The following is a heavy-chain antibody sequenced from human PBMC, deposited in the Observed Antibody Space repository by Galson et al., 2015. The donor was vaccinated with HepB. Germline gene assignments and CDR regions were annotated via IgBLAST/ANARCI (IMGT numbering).Heavy chain of an antibody. D-gene: IGHD3-10*01. J-gene: IGHJ4*02. CDR1: GFTFSSYW. V-gene: IGHV3-74*01. CDR3: LRDPPQVRELFDY. Sequence: SLRLSCAASGFTFSSYWMHWVRQAPGKGLVWVSRIDGDGTGTSYADSVKGRFTISRDNAKNTLYLQMNSLRVEDTAVYYCLRDPPQVRELFDYWGQGTLVTVSS. CDR2: IDGDGTGT.